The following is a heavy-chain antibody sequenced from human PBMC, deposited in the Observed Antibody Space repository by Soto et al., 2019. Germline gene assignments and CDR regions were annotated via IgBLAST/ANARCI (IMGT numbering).Heavy chain of an antibody. CDR1: GFTFSSYG. D-gene: IGHD6-19*01. J-gene: IGHJ4*02. CDR2: ISYDGSNT. Sequence: QVQLVGSGGGVVQPGRSLRLSCAASGFTFSSYGMHWVRQAPGKGLEWVAVISYDGSNTYYGDTVKGRFTISRDNSKNTLSLQMNSLRAEDTAVYYCAKDGNVYSSGWYAPSLDYWGQGTLVTVSS. V-gene: IGHV3-30*18. CDR3: AKDGNVYSSGWYAPSLDY.